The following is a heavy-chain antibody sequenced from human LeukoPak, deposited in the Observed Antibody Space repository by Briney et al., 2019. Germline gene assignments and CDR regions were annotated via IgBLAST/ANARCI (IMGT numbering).Heavy chain of an antibody. V-gene: IGHV1-8*03. D-gene: IGHD5-12*01. CDR3: ARGGSSGYHDAFDI. CDR2: MNPNSGNT. J-gene: IGHJ3*02. Sequence: ASVKVSCKASGYTFTSCDINWVRQATGQGLEWMGWMNPNSGNTGYAQKFQGRVTITRNTSISTAYMELSSLRSEDTAVYYCARGGSSGYHDAFDIWGQGTMVTVSS. CDR1: GYTFTSCD.